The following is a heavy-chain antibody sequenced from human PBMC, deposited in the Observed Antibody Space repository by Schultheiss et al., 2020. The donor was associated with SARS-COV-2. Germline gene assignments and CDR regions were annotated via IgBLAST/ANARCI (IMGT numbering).Heavy chain of an antibody. CDR2: IWYDVSYK. D-gene: IGHD1-26*01. J-gene: IGHJ3*02. CDR3: ARDRNIVGGDAFDI. V-gene: IGHV3-33*01. Sequence: GGSLRLSCAASGFTFSSFGMHWVRQAPGKGLEWVAVIWYDVSYKYYADSVKGRFTISRDNSKNTLYLQMNSLRAEDTAVYYCARDRNIVGGDAFDIWGQGTMVTVSS. CDR1: GFTFSSFG.